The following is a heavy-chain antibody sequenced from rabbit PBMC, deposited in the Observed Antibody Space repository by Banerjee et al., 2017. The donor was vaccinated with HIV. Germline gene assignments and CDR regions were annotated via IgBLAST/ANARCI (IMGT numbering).Heavy chain of an antibody. CDR2: IYAGSSGST. CDR1: GFTLSSYY. V-gene: IGHV1S40*01. D-gene: IGHD4-1*01. CDR3: ARDLAGVIGWNFGL. J-gene: IGHJ4*01. Sequence: QSLEESGGDLVKPGASLTLTCTASGFTLSSYYMSWVRQAPGKGLEWIACIYAGSSGSTYYASWAKGRFTISKTSSTTVTLQMTSLTDADTATYFCARDLAGVIGWNFGLWGPGTLVTVS.